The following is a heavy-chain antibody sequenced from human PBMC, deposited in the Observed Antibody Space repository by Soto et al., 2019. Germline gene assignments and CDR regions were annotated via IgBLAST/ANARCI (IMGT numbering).Heavy chain of an antibody. CDR1: VYTFTSYG. V-gene: IGHV1-18*01. Sequence: GASVTVSCKASVYTFTSYGISWVRQATGQGLEWMGWISAYNGNTNYAQKLQGRVTMTTDTSTSTAYMELRSLRSDDTAVYYCARDRGSYYDFWSGYDWFDPWGQGTLVTVSS. D-gene: IGHD3-3*01. CDR3: ARDRGSYYDFWSGYDWFDP. CDR2: ISAYNGNT. J-gene: IGHJ5*02.